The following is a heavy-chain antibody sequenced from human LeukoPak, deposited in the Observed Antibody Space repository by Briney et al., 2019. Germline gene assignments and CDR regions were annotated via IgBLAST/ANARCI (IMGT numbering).Heavy chain of an antibody. CDR3: AKHRDTAGRCSRGTCYFPPSPPRYLDC. V-gene: IGHV3-23*01. Sequence: GGSLRLSCEASGFTFSDYAMSWVRQAPGKGLEWISVISAGGDSTDYADSAKGRFTISRDNSKNTLHLQMNSLRAEDTAFYYCAKHRDTAGRCSRGTCYFPPSPPRYLDCWGQGTLVTLSS. CDR2: ISAGGDST. CDR1: GFTFSDYA. J-gene: IGHJ4*02. D-gene: IGHD2-15*01.